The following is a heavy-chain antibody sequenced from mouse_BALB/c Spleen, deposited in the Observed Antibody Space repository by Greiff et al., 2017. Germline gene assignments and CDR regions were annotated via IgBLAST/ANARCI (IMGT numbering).Heavy chain of an antibody. Sequence: EVKLVESGAELVKPGASVKLSCTASGFNIKDTYMHWVKQRPEQGLEWIGRIDPANGNTKYDPKFQGKATITADTSSNTAYLQLSSLTSEDTAVYYCASIYYYGSSWAYWGQGTLVTVSA. CDR1: GFNIKDTY. D-gene: IGHD1-1*01. J-gene: IGHJ3*01. CDR2: IDPANGNT. V-gene: IGHV14-3*02. CDR3: ASIYYYGSSWAY.